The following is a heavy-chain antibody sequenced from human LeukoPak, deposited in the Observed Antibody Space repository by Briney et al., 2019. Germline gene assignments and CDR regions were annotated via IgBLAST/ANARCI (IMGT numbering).Heavy chain of an antibody. CDR3: VRDYRFQVDY. Sequence: GGSLRLSCAASGFTFSTYNMNGVRQAPGKGLEWISYISSSSSGIYYADSVKGRFTVSRDNAKNSLYLQMDSLRDEDTAVYYCVRDYRFQVDYWGQGPLVTVSS. CDR1: GFTFSTYN. V-gene: IGHV3-48*02. CDR2: ISSSSSGI. J-gene: IGHJ4*02. D-gene: IGHD2/OR15-2a*01.